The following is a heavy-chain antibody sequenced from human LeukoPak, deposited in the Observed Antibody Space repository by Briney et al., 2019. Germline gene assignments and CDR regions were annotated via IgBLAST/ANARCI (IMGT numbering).Heavy chain of an antibody. CDR2: INPSGGST. V-gene: IGHV1-46*01. D-gene: IGHD6-19*01. Sequence: ASVKVSCKASGYTFTSYYIHWVRQAPGQGLEWMGIINPSGGSTIYAQKFQGRVTMTEDTSTDTAYMELSSLRSEDTAVYYCATFDSSGFGDAFDIWGQGTMVTVSS. CDR1: GYTFTSYY. J-gene: IGHJ3*02. CDR3: ATFDSSGFGDAFDI.